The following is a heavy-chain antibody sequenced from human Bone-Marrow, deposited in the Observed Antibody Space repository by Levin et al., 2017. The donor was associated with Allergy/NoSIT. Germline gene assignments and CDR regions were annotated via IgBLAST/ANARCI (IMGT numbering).Heavy chain of an antibody. V-gene: IGHV6-1*01. Sequence: SQTLSLTCAISVDXXXXXNXXXXXXXXXXSRGLEWLGRTKFRSKWYSEYAVSVKSRIIINPDTSKNQFSLQLNSVTPEDTAIYYCARDHNYGMDVWGQGTTVTVSS. J-gene: IGHJ6*02. CDR2: TKFRSKWYS. CDR1: VDXXXXXNXX. CDR3: ARDHNYGMDV.